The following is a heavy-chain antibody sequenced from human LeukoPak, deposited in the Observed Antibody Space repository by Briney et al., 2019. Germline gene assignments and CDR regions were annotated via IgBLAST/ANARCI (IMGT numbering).Heavy chain of an antibody. CDR1: GFTFSSYG. D-gene: IGHD6-19*01. CDR3: AKGGPVAADPRYFQH. J-gene: IGHJ1*01. CDR2: ISYDGSNK. Sequence: GRSLRLSCAASGFTFSSYGMHWVRQAPGKGLEWVAVISYDGSNKYYADSVEGRFTISRDNSKNTLYLQMNSLRAEDTAVYYCAKGGPVAADPRYFQHWGQGTLVTVSS. V-gene: IGHV3-30*18.